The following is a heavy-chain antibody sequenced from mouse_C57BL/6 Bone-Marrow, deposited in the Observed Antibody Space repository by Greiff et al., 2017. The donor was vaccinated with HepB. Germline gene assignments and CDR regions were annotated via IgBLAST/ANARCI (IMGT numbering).Heavy chain of an antibody. CDR1: GYTFTSYW. J-gene: IGHJ1*03. D-gene: IGHD1-1*01. CDR2: IDPSASYT. Sequence: QVQLQQPGAELVMPGASVKLSCKASGYTFTSYWMHWVKQRPGQGLEWIGEIDPSASYTNYNQKFKGKSTLTVDKSSSTAYMQLSSLTSEDSAVYYCARKVRSSYGSSYWYFDVWGTGTTVTVSS. V-gene: IGHV1-69*01. CDR3: ARKVRSSYGSSYWYFDV.